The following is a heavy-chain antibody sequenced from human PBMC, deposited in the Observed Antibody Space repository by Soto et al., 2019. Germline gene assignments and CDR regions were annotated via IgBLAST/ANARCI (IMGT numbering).Heavy chain of an antibody. CDR2: ISYDGSNK. D-gene: IGHD3-3*01. CDR1: GFTFSSYG. CDR3: AKDIETRGRSGTFDY. Sequence: GESLKISCAASGFTFSSYGMHWVRQAPGKGLEWVAVISYDGSNKYYADSVKGRFTISRDNSKNTLYLQMNSLRAEDTAVYYCAKDIETRGRSGTFDYWGQGTLVTSPQ. V-gene: IGHV3-30*18. J-gene: IGHJ4*02.